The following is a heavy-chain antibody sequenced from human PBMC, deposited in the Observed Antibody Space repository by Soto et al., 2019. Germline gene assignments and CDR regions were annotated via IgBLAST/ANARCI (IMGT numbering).Heavy chain of an antibody. V-gene: IGHV1-69*02. Sequence: QVQLVQSGAKVKKPGSSVKVSCKASGGTFSSYTISWVRQAPGQGLEWMGRIILILGIANYAQKFQGRVTITADKSTSTAYMELSSLRSEDTAVYYCARGVAGNYYYYGMDVWGQGTTVTVSS. J-gene: IGHJ6*02. CDR2: IILILGIA. D-gene: IGHD6-19*01. CDR1: GGTFSSYT. CDR3: ARGVAGNYYYYGMDV.